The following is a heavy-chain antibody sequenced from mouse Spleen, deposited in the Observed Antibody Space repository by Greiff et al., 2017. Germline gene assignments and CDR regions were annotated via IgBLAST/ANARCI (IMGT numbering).Heavy chain of an antibody. CDR1: GFTFTDFW. CDR3: TGATTADHDY. J-gene: IGHJ2*01. Sequence: EVMLVESGGGLVQPGGSMKLSCVASGFTFTDFWINWVRQSPEKGLEWIAQIRLKSDNYATHYAESVRGRFTISRDDSRSSVYLQMNNLRAEDTGIYYCTGATTADHDYWGQGTTLTVSS. V-gene: IGHV6-3*01. D-gene: IGHD1-2*01. CDR2: IRLKSDNYAT.